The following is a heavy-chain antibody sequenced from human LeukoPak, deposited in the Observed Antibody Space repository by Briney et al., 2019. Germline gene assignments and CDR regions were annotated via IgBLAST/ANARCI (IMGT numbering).Heavy chain of an antibody. D-gene: IGHD3-10*01. Sequence: ASVKVSCKASGYTFTSYGISWVRQAPGQGLEWMGWISAYNGNTNYAQKLQGRVTMTTDTSTSTAYMELRSLRSDDTAVYYCARGLRYYGPGSFFDYWGQGPLVTVSS. CDR2: ISAYNGNT. J-gene: IGHJ4*02. CDR3: ARGLRYYGPGSFFDY. V-gene: IGHV1-18*01. CDR1: GYTFTSYG.